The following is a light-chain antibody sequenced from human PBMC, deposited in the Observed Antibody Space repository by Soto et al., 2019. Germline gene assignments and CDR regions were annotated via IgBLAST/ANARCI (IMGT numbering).Light chain of an antibody. V-gene: IGKV1-39*01. CDR1: QSISSY. Sequence: DIQMTQSPSSLSASVGDRVTITCRASQSISSYLNWYQQKPGKAPKLLIYAASSLQSGVPSRFSGSGSGTDFTLTISSLQPEDFAVYYCQQSYSTLSWTFGQGTKVDNK. CDR2: AAS. J-gene: IGKJ1*01. CDR3: QQSYSTLSWT.